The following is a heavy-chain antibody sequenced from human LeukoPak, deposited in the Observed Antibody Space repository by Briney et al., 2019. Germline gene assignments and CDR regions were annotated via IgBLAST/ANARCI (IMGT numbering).Heavy chain of an antibody. CDR1: GFTFTSYS. J-gene: IGHJ4*02. D-gene: IGHD3-22*01. V-gene: IGHV3-48*01. CDR2: ISSGGSSI. Sequence: GGSLRLSCAASGFTFTSYSMHWVRQAPGKGLEWVSYISSGGSSIYYADSVKGRFTISRDNAKNSLYLQMNSLRAEDTAVYYCAKSGYSLPFDYWGQGILVTVSS. CDR3: AKSGYSLPFDY.